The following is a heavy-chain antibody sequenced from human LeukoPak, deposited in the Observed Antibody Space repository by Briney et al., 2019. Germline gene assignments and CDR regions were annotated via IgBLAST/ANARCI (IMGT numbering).Heavy chain of an antibody. V-gene: IGHV4-38-2*02. D-gene: IGHD1-26*01. J-gene: IGHJ4*02. CDR3: ARVPPNPRWELFYDY. CDR2: IYHSGST. Sequence: SETLSLTCTVSGYSISSGYYWGWIRPPPGKGLEWIGSIYHSGSTYYNPSLKSRVTISVDTSKNQFSLKLSSVTAADTAVYYCARVPPNPRWELFYDYWGQGTLVTVSS. CDR1: GYSISSGYY.